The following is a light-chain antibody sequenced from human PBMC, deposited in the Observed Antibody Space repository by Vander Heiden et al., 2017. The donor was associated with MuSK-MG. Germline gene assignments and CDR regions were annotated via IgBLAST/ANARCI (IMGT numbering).Light chain of an antibody. V-gene: IGKV3-11*01. CDR3: QHRDNWPPRIT. J-gene: IGKJ5*01. CDR2: DAS. CDR1: QSVSGY. Sequence: EFVLTQSPATLSLSPGERATLSCRASQSVSGYLAWYQQKPGQAPRLLIYDASNRATGITARFSGSGAGTDFTLTISSREPEDFAVYYCQHRDNWPPRITFGQGTRLEI.